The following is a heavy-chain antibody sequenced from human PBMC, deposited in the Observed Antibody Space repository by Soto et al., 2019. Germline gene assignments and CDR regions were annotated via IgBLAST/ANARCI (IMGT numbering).Heavy chain of an antibody. CDR1: GFTVSSNY. J-gene: IGHJ1*01. CDR2: IFTGGST. D-gene: IGHD4-4*01. Sequence: EVQLVESGGGLIQRGGSLRLSCAASGFTVSSNYMSWVRQAPGKGLEWDSVIFTGGSTSYADSVKGRFTISRDTSKNTVYLQMNSLRAEDTAVYYCARDLGRDSNQHWGQGTLVTVSS. V-gene: IGHV3-53*01. CDR3: ARDLGRDSNQH.